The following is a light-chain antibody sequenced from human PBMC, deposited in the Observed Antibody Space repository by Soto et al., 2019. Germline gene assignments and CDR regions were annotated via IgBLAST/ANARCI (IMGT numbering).Light chain of an antibody. CDR2: DAS. CDR1: QSVSSD. J-gene: IGKJ4*01. Sequence: EIVMTQSPATLSVSPGERATLSCRTSQSVSSDLFWYHQEPGQAPRLLIYDASTGATGIPARFSGRGSGTEFTLTISSLQSEDFAVYYCQQYDNWPYTFGGGTKVEIK. V-gene: IGKV3-15*01. CDR3: QQYDNWPYT.